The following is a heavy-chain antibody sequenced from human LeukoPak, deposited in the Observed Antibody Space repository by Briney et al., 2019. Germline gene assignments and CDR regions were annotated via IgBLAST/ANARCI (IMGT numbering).Heavy chain of an antibody. D-gene: IGHD2-2*01. CDR2: ISSDGGST. Sequence: GGSLRLSCAASGFTFSSYWMHWVRQAPGQGLVWVSRISSDGGSTTYADSVRGRFTISRDNAQNSLYLQMSSLRADDTAVYYCARDGGYCSTITCPSTTPFDYWGQGTLVTVSS. CDR1: GFTFSSYW. CDR3: ARDGGYCSTITCPSTTPFDY. J-gene: IGHJ4*02. V-gene: IGHV3-74*01.